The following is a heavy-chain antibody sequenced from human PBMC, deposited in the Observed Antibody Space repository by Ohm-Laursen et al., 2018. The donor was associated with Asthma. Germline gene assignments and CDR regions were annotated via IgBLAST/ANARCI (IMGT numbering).Heavy chain of an antibody. CDR1: GGSVSSGSYY. CDR3: ARVDVGATSHFDY. D-gene: IGHD1-26*01. Sequence: SDTLSLTCTVSGGSVSSGSYYWSWIRQPPGKGLEWIGYIYYSGSTNYNPSLKSRVTISVDTSKNQFSLKLSSVTAADTAVYYCARVDVGATSHFDYWGQGTLVTVSS. CDR2: IYYSGST. V-gene: IGHV4-61*01. J-gene: IGHJ4*02.